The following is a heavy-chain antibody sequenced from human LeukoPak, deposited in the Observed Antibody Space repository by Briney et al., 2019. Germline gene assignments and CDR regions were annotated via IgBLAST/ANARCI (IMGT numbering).Heavy chain of an antibody. D-gene: IGHD3-3*01. V-gene: IGHV1-18*01. J-gene: IGHJ4*02. CDR2: ISAYNGNT. Sequence: ASVKVSCKASGYTFTSYGISWVRQAPGQGLEWMGWISAYNGNTNYAQKLQGRVTMTTDKSTSTAYMELSSLRSEDTAVYYCARDGVLDFWSGYIPYYFDYWGQGTLVTVSS. CDR3: ARDGVLDFWSGYIPYYFDY. CDR1: GYTFTSYG.